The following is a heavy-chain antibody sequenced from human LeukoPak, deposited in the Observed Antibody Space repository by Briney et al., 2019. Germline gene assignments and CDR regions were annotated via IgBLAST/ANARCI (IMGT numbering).Heavy chain of an antibody. CDR2: IYYSGST. CDR3: ARGLRSGELDY. V-gene: IGHV4-31*03. Sequence: SETLSLTCTVSGGXISSGGYYWSWIRQHPGKGLEWIGYIYYSGSTYYNPSLKSRVTISVDMSKNQFSLKLSSVTAADTAVYYCARGLRSGELDYWGQGTLVTVSS. J-gene: IGHJ4*02. CDR1: GGXISSGGYY. D-gene: IGHD3-10*01.